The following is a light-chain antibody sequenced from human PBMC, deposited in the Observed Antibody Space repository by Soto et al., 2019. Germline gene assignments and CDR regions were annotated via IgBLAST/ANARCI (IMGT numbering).Light chain of an antibody. J-gene: IGKJ5*01. CDR1: QSVSSY. V-gene: IGKV3-11*01. Sequence: MVLTLSPVTLSLSPGERATLSCRASQSVSSYLAWYQQKPGQAPWLLIYDASTSPTDIPVRFRCGGCGTGFDLTIDIRELEHFEFYECHCRRNGSPITFGQGTRLE. CDR3: HCRRNGSPIT. CDR2: DAS.